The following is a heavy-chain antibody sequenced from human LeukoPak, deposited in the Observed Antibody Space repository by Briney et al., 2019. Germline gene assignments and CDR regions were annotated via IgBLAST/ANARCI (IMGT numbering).Heavy chain of an antibody. Sequence: GGSLRLSCAASGFTFSSYAMSWVRQAPGKGLEWVSAISGSGGSTYYADSVKGRFTIPRDNSKNTLYLQMNSLRAEDTAVYYCAKTYSSSPKYFDYWGQGTLVTVSS. J-gene: IGHJ4*02. V-gene: IGHV3-23*01. D-gene: IGHD6-13*01. CDR1: GFTFSSYA. CDR2: ISGSGGST. CDR3: AKTYSSSPKYFDY.